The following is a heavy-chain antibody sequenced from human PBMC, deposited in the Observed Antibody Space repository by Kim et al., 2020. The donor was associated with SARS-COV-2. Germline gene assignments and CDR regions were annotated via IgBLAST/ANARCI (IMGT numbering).Heavy chain of an antibody. CDR2: ITGSGDRSGDRT. Sequence: GGSLRLSCAASGFTFSTYAMTWVRQAPGKGLEWVSSITGSGDRSGDRTFYAASVKGRFIISRDNSKNTLYLQVNSLRADDTAIYYCAKDWLNFDNCFGDCLHSWGQGTLVTVSS. J-gene: IGHJ4*02. CDR3: AKDWLNFDNCFGDCLHS. CDR1: GFTFSTYA. D-gene: IGHD2-21*02. V-gene: IGHV3-23*01.